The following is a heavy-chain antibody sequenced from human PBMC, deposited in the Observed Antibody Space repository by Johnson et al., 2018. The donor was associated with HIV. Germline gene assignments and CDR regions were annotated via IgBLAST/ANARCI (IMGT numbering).Heavy chain of an antibody. CDR1: GFTFTDHY. J-gene: IGHJ3*02. Sequence: MQLVESGGGLVQPGGSLRLSCAASGFTFTDHYMDWVRQAPGKGLEGVGRTRNKAHSYTTEYAASVKGRFTISRDDSKNSLYLQMNSLKSEDTAVYYCATGASSTWSLGALDIWGQGTMVTVSS. D-gene: IGHD6-13*01. CDR2: TRNKAHSYTT. CDR3: ATGASSTWSLGALDI. V-gene: IGHV3-72*01.